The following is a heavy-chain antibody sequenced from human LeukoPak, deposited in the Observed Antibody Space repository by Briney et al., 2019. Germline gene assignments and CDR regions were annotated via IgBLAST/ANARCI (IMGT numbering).Heavy chain of an antibody. J-gene: IGHJ6*02. D-gene: IGHD3-16*02. V-gene: IGHV4-59*01. CDR1: GGSISSYY. CDR3: ARECGGPLRSGMDV. Sequence: PSETLSLTCTVSGGSISSYYWSWIRQPPGKGLEWIGYIYYSGSTNYNPSLKSRVTISVDTSKNQFSLKLSSVTAADTAVYYCARECGGPLRSGMDVWGQGTTVTVSS. CDR2: IYYSGST.